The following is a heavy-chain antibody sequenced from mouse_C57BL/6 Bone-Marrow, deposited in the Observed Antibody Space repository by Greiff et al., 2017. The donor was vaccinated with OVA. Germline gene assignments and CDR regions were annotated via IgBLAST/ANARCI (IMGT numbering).Heavy chain of an antibody. CDR3: ASLFYYSNYVWYFDV. CDR2: ISSGGSYT. CDR1: GFTFSSYG. Sequence: EVKLKESGGDLVKPGGSLKLSCAASGFTFSSYGMSWVRQTPDKRLEWVATISSGGSYTYYPDSVKGRFTISRDNAKNTLYLQMSSLKSEDTAMYYCASLFYYSNYVWYFDVWGTGTTVTVSS. V-gene: IGHV5-6*01. J-gene: IGHJ1*03. D-gene: IGHD2-5*01.